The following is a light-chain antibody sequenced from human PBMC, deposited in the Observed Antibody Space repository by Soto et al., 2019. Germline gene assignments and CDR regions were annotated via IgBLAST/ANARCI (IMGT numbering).Light chain of an antibody. V-gene: IGKV3-15*01. CDR1: QSVSNN. CDR2: GAS. J-gene: IGKJ4*01. CDR3: QQYNNWPLT. Sequence: EIVMTQSPATLSVSPGGRATVPCRASQSVSNNLAWYQQKPGQAPRLLIYGASTRATGIPARFSGSGYGTEFTLTISSLQSEDFAVYYCQQYNNWPLTFGGGTKVDIK.